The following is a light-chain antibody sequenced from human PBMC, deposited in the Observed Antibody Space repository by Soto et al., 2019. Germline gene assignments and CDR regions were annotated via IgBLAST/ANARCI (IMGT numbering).Light chain of an antibody. CDR3: QQYKNWPRST. Sequence: EIVMTQSPGTLSVSPGERATLSCRASQSVGNNLAWYQQKRGQAPRLLMYGESTRATGIPVRFSGSGSGTEFTLTISSLHSEDFAIYYCQQYKNWPRSTFGGGTKVDIK. CDR1: QSVGNN. J-gene: IGKJ4*01. V-gene: IGKV3-15*01. CDR2: GES.